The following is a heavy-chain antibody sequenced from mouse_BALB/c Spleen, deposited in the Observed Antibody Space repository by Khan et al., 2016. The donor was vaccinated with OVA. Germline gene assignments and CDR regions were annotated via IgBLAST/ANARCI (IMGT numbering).Heavy chain of an antibody. Sequence: VQLKESGPGLVKPSQSLSLTCTVTGYSITSDYAWNWIRQFPGNKLEWMGYISYSGSTNYNPSLKSRISITRYTSKNQFFLQLNSVTTEDTATYYCARDGSRYNYAMDYWGQGTSVTGAS. CDR1: GYSITSDYA. V-gene: IGHV3-2*02. D-gene: IGHD2-3*01. J-gene: IGHJ4*01. CDR2: ISYSGST. CDR3: ARDGSRYNYAMDY.